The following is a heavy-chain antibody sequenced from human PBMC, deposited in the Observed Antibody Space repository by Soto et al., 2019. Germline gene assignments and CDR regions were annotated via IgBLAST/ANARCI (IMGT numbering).Heavy chain of an antibody. CDR1: GFTVRDNY. CDR2: LYSGGNT. D-gene: IGHD6-19*01. V-gene: IGHV3-66*01. CDR3: ANGPLAVAVYYFDY. J-gene: IGHJ4*02. Sequence: PGGSLRLSCAASGFTVRDNYMAWVRQAPGKGLEWVSILYSGGNTYYTDSVKGRFTISRDNSKNTLYLQMNSLRAEDTAVYYCANGPLAVAVYYFDYWGQGTLVTVSS.